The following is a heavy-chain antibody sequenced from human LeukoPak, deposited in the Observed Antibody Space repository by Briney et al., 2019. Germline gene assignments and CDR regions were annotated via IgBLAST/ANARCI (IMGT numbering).Heavy chain of an antibody. CDR1: GFTFVNAW. Sequence: GGSLRLSCAASGFTFVNAWMAWVRQAPGKGLEWVGRIKAKAHGGTIEYAAPVKGRFTISRDDSKNTLYLQMNSLKTEDTAVYYCTTDGVGVEGATYDNWGQGTLVSVSS. CDR3: TTDGVGVEGATYDN. D-gene: IGHD1-26*01. CDR2: IKAKAHGGTI. J-gene: IGHJ4*02. V-gene: IGHV3-15*01.